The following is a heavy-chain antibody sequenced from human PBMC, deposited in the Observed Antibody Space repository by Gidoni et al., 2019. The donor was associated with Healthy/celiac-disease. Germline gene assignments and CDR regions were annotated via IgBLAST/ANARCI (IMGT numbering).Heavy chain of an antibody. V-gene: IGHV1-69*01. J-gene: IGHJ4*02. D-gene: IGHD3-10*01. Sequence: QVQLVQSGAEVKKPGSSVKVSCKASGGTFSSYAISWVRQAPGQGLEWMGGIIPIFGTANYAQKFQGRVTITADESTSTAYMELSSLRSEDTAVYYCASTTLLWFRRKGQYYFDYWGQGTLVTVSS. CDR2: IIPIFGTA. CDR3: ASTTLLWFRRKGQYYFDY. CDR1: GGTFSSYA.